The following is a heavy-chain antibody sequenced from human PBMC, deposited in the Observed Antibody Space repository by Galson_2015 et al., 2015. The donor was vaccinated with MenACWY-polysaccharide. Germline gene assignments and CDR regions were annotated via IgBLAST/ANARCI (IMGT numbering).Heavy chain of an antibody. J-gene: IGHJ5*02. CDR3: VRDGGGGNGWYWFDL. D-gene: IGHD6-19*01. CDR1: GFNFNIHP. Sequence: SLRLSCAAAGFNFNIHPMHWVRQAPGKGLEWVALISSDGDDKYYADSVKGRFTISRDNHKDMVFLEMNSLRAEDTAVYYCVRDGGGGNGWYWFDLWGQGTRATVSS. CDR2: ISSDGDDK. V-gene: IGHV3-30-3*01.